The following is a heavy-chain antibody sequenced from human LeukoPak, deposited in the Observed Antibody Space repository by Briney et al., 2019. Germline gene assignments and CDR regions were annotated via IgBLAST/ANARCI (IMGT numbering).Heavy chain of an antibody. Sequence: GASLRLSCTTSGFTYSDYYMSWIRQAPGKGLEWVSYISSSSFYTDYADSVKGRFTISRDNGKNSLLLQMNSLRAEDTAVYYCAREGGYSYGLIDYWGQGTLVTVSS. V-gene: IGHV3-11*06. CDR3: AREGGYSYGLIDY. CDR1: GFTYSDYY. CDR2: ISSSSFYT. D-gene: IGHD5-18*01. J-gene: IGHJ4*02.